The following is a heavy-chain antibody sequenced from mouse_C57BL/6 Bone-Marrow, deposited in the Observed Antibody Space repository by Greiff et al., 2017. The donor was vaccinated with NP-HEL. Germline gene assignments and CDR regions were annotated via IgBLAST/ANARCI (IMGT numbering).Heavy chain of an antibody. CDR2: IYPRSGNT. CDR1: GYTFTSYG. Sequence: QVQLQQSGAELARPGASVKLSCKASGYTFTSYGISWVKQRTGQGLEWIGEIYPRSGNTYYNEKFKGKATLTADKSSSTAYMERRSLTSEDSAVYFCARLIYYGRFYAMDYWGQGTSVTVSS. CDR3: ARLIYYGRFYAMDY. D-gene: IGHD1-1*01. J-gene: IGHJ4*01. V-gene: IGHV1-81*01.